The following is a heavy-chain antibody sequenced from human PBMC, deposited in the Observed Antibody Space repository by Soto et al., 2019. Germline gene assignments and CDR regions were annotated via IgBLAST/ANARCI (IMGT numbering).Heavy chain of an antibody. J-gene: IGHJ5*02. CDR2: FDPDEAET. D-gene: IGHD4-17*01. V-gene: IGHV1-24*01. Sequence: QVQLVQSGAEVKKPGASVKVYCKVSGYTLNEVAMHWVRQAPGKGLEWLGGFDPDEAETIYAQHFQGRVTMTEDTSTDTVYMELSSLRSEDTALYFCTTYNGDYNFDHWGQGTLVTVSS. CDR1: GYTLNEVA. CDR3: TTYNGDYNFDH.